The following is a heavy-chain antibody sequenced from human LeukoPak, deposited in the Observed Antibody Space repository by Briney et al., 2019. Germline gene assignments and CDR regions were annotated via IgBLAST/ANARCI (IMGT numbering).Heavy chain of an antibody. CDR1: GGSINSYY. J-gene: IGHJ4*02. Sequence: PETLSLTCTVSGGSINSYYWSWIRQPAGKGLEWIGRIYSSGSTNYDPSLKSRVSMSVDTSKNQFSLKLTSVTAADTAVYYCARGGKATVVTMWGQGILVTVSS. D-gene: IGHD4-23*01. V-gene: IGHV4-4*07. CDR2: IYSSGST. CDR3: ARGGKATVVTM.